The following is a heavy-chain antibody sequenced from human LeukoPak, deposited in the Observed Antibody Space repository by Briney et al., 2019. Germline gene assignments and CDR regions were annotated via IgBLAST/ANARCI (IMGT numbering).Heavy chain of an antibody. CDR3: AKTEAPAAIRAGSDY. J-gene: IGHJ4*02. V-gene: IGHV3-20*04. CDR2: IDWNGGTT. CDR1: GFIFDDYG. D-gene: IGHD2-2*02. Sequence: RTGGSLRLSCIASGFIFDDYGMSWVRQAPGKGLEWVSGIDWNGGTTGYADSVKGRFTISRDNAKNSLYLQVKSLRAEDTALYYCAKTEAPAAIRAGSDYWGQGTLVTVSS.